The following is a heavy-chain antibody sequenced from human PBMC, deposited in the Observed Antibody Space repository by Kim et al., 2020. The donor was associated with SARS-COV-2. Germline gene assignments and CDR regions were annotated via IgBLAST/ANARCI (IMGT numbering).Heavy chain of an antibody. CDR1: GFTFSSYA. Sequence: GGSLRLSCAASGFTFSSYAVHWVRQAPGKGLEWVAVISHDGSNKYYADSVKGRFTISRDNSKNTVYLQMNSPRAEDTAVYYCAREKKSKYRKSFFYYYYYGMDVWGQGTTVTVSS. CDR2: ISHDGSNK. CDR3: AREKKSKYRKSFFYYYYYGMDV. J-gene: IGHJ6*02. V-gene: IGHV3-30*04. D-gene: IGHD3-16*02.